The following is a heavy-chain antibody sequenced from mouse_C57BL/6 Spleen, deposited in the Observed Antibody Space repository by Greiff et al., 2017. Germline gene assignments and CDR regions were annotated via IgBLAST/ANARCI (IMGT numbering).Heavy chain of an antibody. CDR3: ARKEDTTVANYGDEDE. CDR1: GYTFTEYT. CDR2: FYPGSGSI. V-gene: IGHV1-62-2*01. Sequence: VKLVESGAELVKPGASVKLSCKASGYTFTEYTIHWVKQRSGQGLEWIGWFYPGSGSIKYNEKFKDKATLTADKSSSTVYMELSRLTSEDSAVXVCARKEDTTVANYGDEDEGGTGNTGNVSS. D-gene: IGHD1-1*01. J-gene: IGHJ1*03.